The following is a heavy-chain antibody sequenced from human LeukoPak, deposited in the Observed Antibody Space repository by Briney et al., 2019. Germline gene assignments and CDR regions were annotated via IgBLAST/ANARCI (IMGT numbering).Heavy chain of an antibody. CDR1: GFTFSSFD. CDR3: ARGPPRGKYYYMDV. V-gene: IGHV3-13*01. J-gene: IGHJ6*03. Sequence: GGSLRLSCAASGFTFSSFDMHWVRQPTGQGLEWVSTIETASDTYYPGSVEGRFTLSRDNAKNSLYLQMNSLTAGHTAVYYCARGPPRGKYYYMDVWGKGTTVTVSS. CDR2: IETASDT. D-gene: IGHD1-1*01.